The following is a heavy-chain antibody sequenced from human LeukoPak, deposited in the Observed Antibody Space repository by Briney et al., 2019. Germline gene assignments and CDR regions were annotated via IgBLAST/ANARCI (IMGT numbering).Heavy chain of an antibody. CDR1: GGSFSGYY. D-gene: IGHD4-17*01. Sequence: SETLSLTCAVYGGSFSGYYWSWIRQPPGEGLEWIGEINHSGSTNYNPSLKSRVTISVDTSKNQFSLKLRSVTAADTAVYYCASLGGSRRQDYDYYYYYGMDVWGQGTTVTVSS. J-gene: IGHJ6*02. V-gene: IGHV4-34*01. CDR2: INHSGST. CDR3: ASLGGSRRQDYDYYYYYGMDV.